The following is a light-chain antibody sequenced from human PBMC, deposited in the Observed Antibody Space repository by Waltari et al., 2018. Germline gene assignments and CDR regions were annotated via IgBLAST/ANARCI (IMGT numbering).Light chain of an antibody. J-gene: IGKJ2*01. CDR1: QSLAFSDGKTY. V-gene: IGKV2-30*01. CDR2: KVS. Sequence: DVVLTQSPLSLSVTLGQSASVSCRSSQSLAFSDGKTYLNWFHQRPGQSPRRLIYKVSNRESGVPDRISGSVSGTDFALKISRVEAEDVGVYYCMEGAQWYTFGQGTKLEIK. CDR3: MEGAQWYT.